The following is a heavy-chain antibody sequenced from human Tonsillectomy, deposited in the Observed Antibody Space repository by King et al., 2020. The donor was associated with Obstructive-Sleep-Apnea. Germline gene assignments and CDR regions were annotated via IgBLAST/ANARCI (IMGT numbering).Heavy chain of an antibody. CDR3: ARAGTVTHNHHFGMDV. J-gene: IGHJ6*02. Sequence: VQLVESGAEVKKPGSAVKVSCKASGGSLSNYAVSWVRQAPGQGLEWMGGIIPLFGIANYAQSFQDRVTITGDESTSTAYLELSSLRSGDTAIYYCARAGTVTHNHHFGMDVGGQGTTVTVS. CDR1: GGSLSNYA. D-gene: IGHD4-17*01. V-gene: IGHV1-69*01. CDR2: IIPLFGIA.